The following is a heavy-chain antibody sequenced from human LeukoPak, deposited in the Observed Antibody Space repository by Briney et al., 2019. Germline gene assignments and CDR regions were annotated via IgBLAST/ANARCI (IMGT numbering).Heavy chain of an antibody. J-gene: IGHJ6*03. Sequence: GGSLRLSCAASGFTFNSYTLHWVRQVPDKGLEWVTIISYDGDNKYYADSVKGRFTISRDNSKNTLYLQMNSLRAEDTAVYYCARGIAAAGTDYYYYMDVWGKGTTVTVSS. CDR3: ARGIAAAGTDYYYYMDV. D-gene: IGHD6-13*01. CDR2: ISYDGDNK. V-gene: IGHV3-30-3*01. CDR1: GFTFNSYT.